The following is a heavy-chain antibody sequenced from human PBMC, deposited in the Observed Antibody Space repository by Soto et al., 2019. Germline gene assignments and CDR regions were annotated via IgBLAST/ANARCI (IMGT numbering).Heavy chain of an antibody. J-gene: IGHJ6*02. CDR2: ISYDGSNK. V-gene: IGHV3-30*18. D-gene: IGHD6-19*01. CDR3: AKDRRAVAGTHYYGMDV. CDR1: GFTFSSYG. Sequence: SCAASGFTFSSYGMHWVRQAPGKGLEWVAVISYDGSNKYYADSVKGRFTISRDNSKNTLYLQMNSLRAEDTAVYYCAKDRRAVAGTHYYGMDVWGQGTTVTVSS.